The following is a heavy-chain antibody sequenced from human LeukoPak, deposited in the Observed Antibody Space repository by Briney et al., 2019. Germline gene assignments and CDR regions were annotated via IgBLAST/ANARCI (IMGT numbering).Heavy chain of an antibody. V-gene: IGHV1-69*06. CDR2: IIPIFGTA. CDR1: GGTFSSYA. J-gene: IGHJ5*02. Sequence: SVKVSCKASGGTFSSYAISWVRQAPGQGLEWMGGIIPIFGTANYAQKFQGRVTITADKSTSTAYMELSSLRSEDTAVYYCARDIVVVPAATLLGSYNWFDPWGQGTLVTVSS. CDR3: ARDIVVVPAATLLGSYNWFDP. D-gene: IGHD2-2*01.